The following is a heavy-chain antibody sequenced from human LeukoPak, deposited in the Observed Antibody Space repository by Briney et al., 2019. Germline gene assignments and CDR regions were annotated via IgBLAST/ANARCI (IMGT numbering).Heavy chain of an antibody. Sequence: ASVKVSCKASGYTFTSYDINWVRQATGQGLEWMGWMNPNSGNIGYAQKFQVRVTMTRNTSISTAYMELRNLRSDDTAVYYCARDLWNFYDDSGYNRDFDSWGQGTLVTVSS. CDR3: ARDLWNFYDDSGYNRDFDS. V-gene: IGHV1-8*01. D-gene: IGHD3-22*01. J-gene: IGHJ5*01. CDR1: GYTFTSYD. CDR2: MNPNSGNI.